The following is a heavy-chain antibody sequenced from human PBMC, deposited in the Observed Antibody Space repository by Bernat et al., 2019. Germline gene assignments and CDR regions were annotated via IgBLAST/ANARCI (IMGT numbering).Heavy chain of an antibody. Sequence: QVQLQQWGAGLLKPSETLSLTCAVYGGSFSGYYWSWIRQPPGKGLEWIGEINHSGSTHYNPSHKSRVTISVDTPKNQFSLKLSSVTAADTAVYYCARGRGRPTPENWGQGTLVTVSS. V-gene: IGHV4-34*01. J-gene: IGHJ4*02. CDR2: INHSGST. CDR3: ARGRGRPTPEN. D-gene: IGHD3-10*01. CDR1: GGSFSGYY.